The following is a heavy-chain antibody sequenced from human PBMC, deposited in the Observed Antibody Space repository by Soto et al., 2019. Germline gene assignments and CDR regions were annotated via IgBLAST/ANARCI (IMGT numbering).Heavy chain of an antibody. CDR2: IYWNEDK. J-gene: IGHJ4*02. D-gene: IGHD6-19*01. CDR1: GFSLSTRGVG. Sequence: QITLKESGPTLVKPTQPLTLTCSFSGFSLSTRGVGVGWIRQPPGKALEWLAVIYWNEDKRYGPSLKSRLTITKDTSKNQVVLTMTNMDPVDTATYYCAQTGYNSGWYTFDYWGQGTLVTVSS. CDR3: AQTGYNSGWYTFDY. V-gene: IGHV2-5*01.